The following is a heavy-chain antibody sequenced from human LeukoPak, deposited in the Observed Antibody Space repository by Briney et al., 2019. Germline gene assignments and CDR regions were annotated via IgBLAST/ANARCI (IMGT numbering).Heavy chain of an antibody. CDR3: AKEVAASYYYYYGMDV. Sequence: GGSLRLSCAASGFTFSSYGMHWVHQAPGKGLEWVAVISYDGSNKYYADSVKGRFTISRDNSKNTLYLQMNSLRAEDTAVYYCAKEVAASYYYYYGMDVWGQGTTVTVSS. CDR1: GFTFSSYG. D-gene: IGHD2-15*01. V-gene: IGHV3-30*18. J-gene: IGHJ6*02. CDR2: ISYDGSNK.